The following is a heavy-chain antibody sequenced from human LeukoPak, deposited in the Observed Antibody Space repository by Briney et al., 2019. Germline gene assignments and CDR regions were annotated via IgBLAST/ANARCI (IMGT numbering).Heavy chain of an antibody. D-gene: IGHD3-22*01. CDR3: AKQIVVVYTIGDAFDI. Sequence: GGSLRLSCAASGFTFSNYWMHWVRQAPGKGLVWVSRINSDGINTSYADSVKGRFTISRDNSKNTLYLQMNSLRAEDTAVYYCAKQIVVVYTIGDAFDIWGQGTMVTVSS. CDR2: INSDGINT. V-gene: IGHV3-74*01. J-gene: IGHJ3*02. CDR1: GFTFSNYW.